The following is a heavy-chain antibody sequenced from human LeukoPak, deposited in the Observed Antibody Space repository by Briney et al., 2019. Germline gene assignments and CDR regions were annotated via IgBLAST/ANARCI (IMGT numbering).Heavy chain of an antibody. CDR1: GDSITNGDYY. CDR3: ARGVRGRKWYYFDS. J-gene: IGHJ4*02. V-gene: IGHV4-30-4*01. D-gene: IGHD2-15*01. Sequence: SETLSLTCNVSGDSITNGDYYWTWIRQSPGEGLEWLGNIYHSGSTLYLPSLESRLSLSVDTSKNQFSLTLTSVTAADSAVFYCARGVRGRKWYYFDSWGRGTLVTVSS. CDR2: IYHSGST.